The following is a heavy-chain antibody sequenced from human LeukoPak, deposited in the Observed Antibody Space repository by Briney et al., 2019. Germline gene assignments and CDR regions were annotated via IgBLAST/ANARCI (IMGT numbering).Heavy chain of an antibody. J-gene: IGHJ4*02. V-gene: IGHV4-38-2*02. CDR2: IYHSGST. D-gene: IGHD1-14*01. Sequence: SETLSLTCTVSGYSISSGYYWGWIRQPPGKGLEWIGSIYHSGSTYYNPSLKSRVTISVDTSENQFSLKLSSVTAADTAVYYCARGTRHFDYWGQGTLVTVSS. CDR1: GYSISSGYY. CDR3: ARGTRHFDY.